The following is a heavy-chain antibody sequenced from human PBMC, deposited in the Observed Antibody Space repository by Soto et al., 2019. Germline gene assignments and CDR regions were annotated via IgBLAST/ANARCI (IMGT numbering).Heavy chain of an antibody. Sequence: GGSLRLSCAASGFTFSSYGMHWVRQAPGKGLEWVAVIWYDGSNKYYADSVKGRFTISRDNSKNTLYLQMNSLRAEDTAVYYCARVAGIGYPRGYYYYYYMDVWGKGTTVTVSS. J-gene: IGHJ6*03. CDR2: IWYDGSNK. V-gene: IGHV3-33*01. CDR3: ARVAGIGYPRGYYYYYYMDV. CDR1: GFTFSSYG. D-gene: IGHD2-15*01.